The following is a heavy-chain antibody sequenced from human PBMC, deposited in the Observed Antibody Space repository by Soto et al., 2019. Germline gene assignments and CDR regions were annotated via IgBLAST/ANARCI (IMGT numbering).Heavy chain of an antibody. D-gene: IGHD2-2*01. CDR3: ARGQLFVPAAMLWFDP. CDR2: MNPNSGNT. J-gene: IGHJ5*02. V-gene: IGHV1-8*01. CDR1: GYTFTSYD. Sequence: ASVKVSCKASGYTFTSYDINWVRQATGQGLEWMGWMNPNSGNTGYAQKFQGRVTMTRNTSISTAYMELSSLRSEDTAVYYCARGQLFVPAAMLWFDPWGQGTVVTSPQ.